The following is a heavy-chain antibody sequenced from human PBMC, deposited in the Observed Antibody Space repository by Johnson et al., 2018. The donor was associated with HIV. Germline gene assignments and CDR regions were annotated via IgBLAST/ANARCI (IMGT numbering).Heavy chain of an antibody. J-gene: IGHJ1*01. CDR1: GFTFSSYA. CDR3: ASQVRGLLGLRWAM. CDR2: ISYDGSNK. D-gene: IGHD3-10*01. Sequence: QVQLVESGGGLVQSGGSLRLSCAASGFTFSSYAMHWVRQAPGKGLEWVAVISYDGSNKYYADSVKGRFTISRDNSKNTLYLQMNKLRAEDTAVYFCASQVRGLLGLRWAMWG. V-gene: IGHV3-30-3*01.